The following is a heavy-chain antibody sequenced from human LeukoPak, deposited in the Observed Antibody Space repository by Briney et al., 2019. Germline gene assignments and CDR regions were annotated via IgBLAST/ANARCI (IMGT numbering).Heavy chain of an antibody. CDR3: ARVAGTLTDY. J-gene: IGHJ4*02. Sequence: PGGSLRLSCAASGFTFSNAWMNWVRQPPGKGLEWIGEIYHSGSTNYNPSLKSRVTISVDKSKNQFSLKLSSVTAADTAVYYCARVAGTLTDYWGQGTLVTVSS. D-gene: IGHD6-19*01. CDR2: IYHSGST. V-gene: IGHV4-4*02. CDR1: GFTFSNAW.